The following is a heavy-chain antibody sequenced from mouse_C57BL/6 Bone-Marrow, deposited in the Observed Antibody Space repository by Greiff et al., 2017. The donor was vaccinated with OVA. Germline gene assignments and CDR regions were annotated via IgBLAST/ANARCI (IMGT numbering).Heavy chain of an antibody. CDR2: IYPGDGDT. V-gene: IGHV1-82*01. CDR1: GYAFSSSW. CDR3: ARRGAIYYDYDGDFDY. Sequence: QVQLQQSGPELVKPGASVKISCKASGYAFSSSWMNWVKQRPGKGLEWIGRIYPGDGDTNYNGKFKGKATLTADKSSSTAYMQLSSLTSEDSAVYFCARRGAIYYDYDGDFDYWGQGTTLTVSS. D-gene: IGHD2-4*01. J-gene: IGHJ2*01.